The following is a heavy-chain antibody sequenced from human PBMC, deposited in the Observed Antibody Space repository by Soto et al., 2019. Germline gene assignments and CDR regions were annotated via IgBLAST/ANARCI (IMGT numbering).Heavy chain of an antibody. D-gene: IGHD5-18*01. V-gene: IGHV4-30-4*01. CDR2: IYYSGST. CDR3: AREGPRYSYGTNGYYYGMDV. CDR1: GGSISSGDYY. J-gene: IGHJ6*02. Sequence: SETLSLTCTVSGGSISSGDYYWSWIRQPPGKGLEWIGYIYYSGSTYYNPSLKSRVTISVDTSKNQFSLKLSSVTAADTAVYYCAREGPRYSYGTNGYYYGMDVWGQGTTVTVSS.